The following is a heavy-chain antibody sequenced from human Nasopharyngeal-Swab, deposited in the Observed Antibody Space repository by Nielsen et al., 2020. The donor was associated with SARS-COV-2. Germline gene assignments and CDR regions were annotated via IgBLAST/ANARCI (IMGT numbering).Heavy chain of an antibody. J-gene: IGHJ6*02. Sequence: ASVKVSCKASGYTFTDYYMHWVRQAPGQGLEWMGWINPNSGGTNYAQKFQGRVTMTRDTSISTAYMELSRLRSDDTAVYYCAREQIAARATNYGMDVWGQGTTVTVSS. CDR1: GYTFTDYY. CDR2: INPNSGGT. CDR3: AREQIAARATNYGMDV. D-gene: IGHD6-6*01. V-gene: IGHV1-2*02.